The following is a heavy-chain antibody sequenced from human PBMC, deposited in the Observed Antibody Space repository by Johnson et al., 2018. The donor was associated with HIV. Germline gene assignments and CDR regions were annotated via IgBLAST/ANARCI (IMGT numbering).Heavy chain of an antibody. J-gene: IGHJ3*02. CDR1: GFTFSSYG. D-gene: IGHD3-22*01. CDR3: AKDRAHSSNYLDAFDI. V-gene: IGHV3-30*18. CDR2: ISYDGSSK. Sequence: VQVLESGGGVVQPGRSLRLSCAASGFTFSSYGMHWVRQAPGKGLEWVAVISYDGSSKYYGDSVKGRFSISRDNSKNTLYLQMNSLRAEDTAVYYCAKDRAHSSNYLDAFDIWGQGTMVTVSS.